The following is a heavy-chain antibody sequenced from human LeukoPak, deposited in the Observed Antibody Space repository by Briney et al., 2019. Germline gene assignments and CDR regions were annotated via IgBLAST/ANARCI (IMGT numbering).Heavy chain of an antibody. CDR1: GFIFSTSD. J-gene: IGHJ4*02. CDR3: ARLGGNLSR. CDR2: ITTRGTTT. Sequence: GGSLRLSCVASGFIFSTSDMNWVRQAPGKGLDWVAYITTRGTTTYYADSVKGRFTLSRDNAKNSLYLQMNTLRAEDTAVYYCARLGGNLSRWGQGTLVTVSS. V-gene: IGHV3-48*03. D-gene: IGHD1-26*01.